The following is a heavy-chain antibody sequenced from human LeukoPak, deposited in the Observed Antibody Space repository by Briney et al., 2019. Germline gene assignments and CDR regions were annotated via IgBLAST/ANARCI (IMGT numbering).Heavy chain of an antibody. CDR1: GYSISSGYY. CDR2: IYHSGST. CDR3: ARGGGYGDYGPNWFDP. Sequence: SETLSLTCTVSGYSISSGYYWGWIRQPPGKGLEWIGSIYHSGSTYYNPSLKSRVTISVDTFKNQFSLKLSSVTAADTAVCYWARGGGYGDYGPNWFDPWGQGTLVTVSS. J-gene: IGHJ5*02. D-gene: IGHD4-17*01. V-gene: IGHV4-38-2*02.